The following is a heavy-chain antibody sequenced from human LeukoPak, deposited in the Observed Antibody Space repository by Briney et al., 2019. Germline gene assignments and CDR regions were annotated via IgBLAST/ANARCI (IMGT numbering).Heavy chain of an antibody. D-gene: IGHD3-3*01. J-gene: IGHJ4*02. CDR1: GFTFDDYA. CDR3: AKDLRAAGSGYNFDY. V-gene: IGHV3-9*01. CDR2: ISWNSGSI. Sequence: GGSLRLSCAASGFTFDDYAMHWVRQAPGKGLEWVSGISWNSGSIGYADSVKGRFTISRDNAKNSLYLQMNSLRAEDTALYYCAKDLRAAGSGYNFDYWGQGTLVTVSS.